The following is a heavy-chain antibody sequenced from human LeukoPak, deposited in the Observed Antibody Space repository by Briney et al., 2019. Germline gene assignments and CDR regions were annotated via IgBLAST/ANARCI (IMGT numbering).Heavy chain of an antibody. Sequence: GGSLRLSCAATGFTFSSYAMHWVRQAPGKGLEWVAVISYDGSNKYYADSVKGRFTISRDNSKNTLYLQMNSLRAEDTAVYYCARQARGVHGWFDPWGQGTLVTVSS. CDR2: ISYDGSNK. V-gene: IGHV3-30-3*01. CDR3: ARQARGVHGWFDP. D-gene: IGHD3-10*01. CDR1: GFTFSSYA. J-gene: IGHJ5*02.